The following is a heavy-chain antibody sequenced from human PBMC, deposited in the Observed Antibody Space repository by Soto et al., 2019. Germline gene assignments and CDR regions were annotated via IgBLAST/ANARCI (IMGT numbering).Heavy chain of an antibody. CDR1: GYAFTTYG. J-gene: IGHJ4*02. CDR3: ARGRYGDY. Sequence: QVHLVQSVAEVKKPGASVKVSCKGSGYAFTTYGITWVRQAPGQGLDWMGWISAQNGNTNYAQKLQGRVTVTRDTSTSTAYMELRSLRSDDTAVYYCARGRYGDYWGQGALVTVSS. V-gene: IGHV1-18*01. D-gene: IGHD1-1*01. CDR2: ISAQNGNT.